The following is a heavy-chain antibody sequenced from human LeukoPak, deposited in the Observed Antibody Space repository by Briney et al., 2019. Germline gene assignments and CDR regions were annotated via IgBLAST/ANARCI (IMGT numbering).Heavy chain of an antibody. V-gene: IGHV4-31*03. J-gene: IGHJ5*02. CDR2: IYYSGST. Sequence: SETLSLTCTVSGGSISSGGFYWSWVRQNPGNGLEWIGYIYYSGSTYYNPSLKSRVTISVDTSKNQFSLKLSSVTAADTAVYYCAACEITMVRGAPWGFDPWGQGTLVTVSS. D-gene: IGHD3-10*01. CDR3: AACEITMVRGAPWGFDP. CDR1: GGSISSGGFY.